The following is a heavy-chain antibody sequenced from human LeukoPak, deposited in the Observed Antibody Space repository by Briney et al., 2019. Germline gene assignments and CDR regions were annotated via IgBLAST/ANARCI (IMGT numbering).Heavy chain of an antibody. V-gene: IGHV1-69*04. J-gene: IGHJ6*02. CDR2: IIPILGIA. D-gene: IGHD2-2*01. CDR1: GGTFSSYA. CDR3: ARDRRYCSSTSCYLTRNYYGMDV. Sequence: ASVKVSCKASGGTFSSYAISWVRQAPGQGLEWMGRIIPILGIANYAQKFQGRATITADKSTSTAYMELSSLRSEDTAVYYCARDRRYCSSTSCYLTRNYYGMDVWGQGTTVTVSS.